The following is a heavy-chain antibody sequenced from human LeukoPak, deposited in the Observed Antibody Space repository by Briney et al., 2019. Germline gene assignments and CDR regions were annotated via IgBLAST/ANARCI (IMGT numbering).Heavy chain of an antibody. CDR3: ARVQLGIFDY. CDR1: GGSISNKY. J-gene: IGHJ4*02. V-gene: IGHV4-59*01. D-gene: IGHD7-27*01. CDR2: VSYSGST. Sequence: PSETLSLTCTVAGGSISNKYWSWIRQPPGKGLEWIGHVSYSGSTKYNPSLKSRATISIDTSKNQFSLKLTSVTAADAAVYYCARVQLGIFDYWGQGTLVTVSS.